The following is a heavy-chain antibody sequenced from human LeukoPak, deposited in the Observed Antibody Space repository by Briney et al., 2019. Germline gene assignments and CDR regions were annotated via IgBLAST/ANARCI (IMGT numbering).Heavy chain of an antibody. Sequence: GGSLRLSCAASGFTFSSYGMHWVRQAPGKGLEWVAVISYDGSNKYYADSVKGRFTISRDNAKNSLCLQMNSLRAEDTAVYYCTRDQGDYWGQGTLVTVSS. V-gene: IGHV3-30*03. CDR2: ISYDGSNK. J-gene: IGHJ4*02. CDR1: GFTFSSYG. CDR3: TRDQGDY.